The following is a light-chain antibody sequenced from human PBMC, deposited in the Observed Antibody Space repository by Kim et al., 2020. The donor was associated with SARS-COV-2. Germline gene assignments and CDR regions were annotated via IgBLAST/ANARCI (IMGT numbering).Light chain of an antibody. J-gene: IGKJ4*01. CDR1: RSVNMW. V-gene: IGKV1-5*03. Sequence: SATVVERVTITCRASRSVNMWLAWYQQKPGKAPKLLIYKASNLQSGVPPRFSGSGSGTEFTLTITSLQPDDFATYYCQQYNADSSFGGGTRVDIK. CDR2: KAS. CDR3: QQYNADSS.